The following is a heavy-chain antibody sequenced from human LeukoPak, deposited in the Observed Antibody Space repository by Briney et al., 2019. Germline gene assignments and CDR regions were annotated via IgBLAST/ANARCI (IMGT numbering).Heavy chain of an antibody. V-gene: IGHV1-69*13. CDR1: GGTFSSYA. CDR2: SIPIFGTA. Sequence: SVKVSCKTSGGTFSSYAISWVRQAPAHGLEWTGGSIPIFGTANYAQKFQGRATITADESTSTAYMELSSLRSEDTAVYYCARDTRDGGNSLDAFDIWGQGTMVTVSS. CDR3: ARDTRDGGNSLDAFDI. J-gene: IGHJ3*02. D-gene: IGHD4-23*01.